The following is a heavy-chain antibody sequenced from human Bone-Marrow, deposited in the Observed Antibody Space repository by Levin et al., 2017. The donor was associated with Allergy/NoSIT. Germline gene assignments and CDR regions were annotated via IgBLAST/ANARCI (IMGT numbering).Heavy chain of an antibody. CDR1: GYTFTGYY. V-gene: IGHV1-2*02. CDR2: INPNSGGT. Sequence: ASVKVSCKASGYTFTGYYMHWVRQAPGQGLEWMGWINPNSGGTNYAQKFQGRVTMTRDTSISTAYMELSRLRSDDTAVYYCARDSHRVVPAAMGVSDYWGQGTLVTVSS. CDR3: ARDSHRVVPAAMGVSDY. D-gene: IGHD2-2*01. J-gene: IGHJ4*02.